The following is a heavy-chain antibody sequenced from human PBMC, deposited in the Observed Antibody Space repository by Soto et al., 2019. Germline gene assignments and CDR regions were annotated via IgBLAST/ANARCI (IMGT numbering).Heavy chain of an antibody. CDR3: ARARVAIFGVVPYYYYYGMDV. Sequence: SETLSLTCAVYGGSFIGYYCIFIRHPPLKWLEWIVEINHSGSTNYNPSLKSRVTISVDTSKNQFSLKLSSVTAADTAVYYCARARVAIFGVVPYYYYYGMDVWGQGTTVTVSS. V-gene: IGHV4-34*01. CDR1: GGSFIGYY. J-gene: IGHJ6*02. D-gene: IGHD3-3*01. CDR2: INHSGST.